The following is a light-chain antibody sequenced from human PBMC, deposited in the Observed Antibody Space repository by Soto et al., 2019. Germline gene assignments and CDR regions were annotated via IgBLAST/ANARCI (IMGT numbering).Light chain of an antibody. CDR1: RDISSW. Sequence: DIQLTQSPSSASASVGDRVTITCRASRDISSWLAWYQQKPGQAPNILVFAASTLQRGVPTRFSGRGSGPEFTLTIDSLQPEDFATYYCQQYNSWTFGQGTKVDIK. V-gene: IGKV1D-16*01. CDR3: QQYNSWT. CDR2: AAS. J-gene: IGKJ1*01.